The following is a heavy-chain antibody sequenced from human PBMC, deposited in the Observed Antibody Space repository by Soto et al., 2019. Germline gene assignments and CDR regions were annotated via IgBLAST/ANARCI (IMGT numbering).Heavy chain of an antibody. D-gene: IGHD5-12*01. Sequence: GSLRLPCSASGFTFSSYAMSGVRQAAGKGLEWVSAISGSGGSTYYADSVKGRFTISRDNSKNTLYLQMNSLRAEDTAVYYCEKANSGDGYNYGFDYWGQGTLVTVYS. V-gene: IGHV3-23*01. J-gene: IGHJ4*02. CDR3: EKANSGDGYNYGFDY. CDR2: ISGSGGST. CDR1: GFTFSSYA.